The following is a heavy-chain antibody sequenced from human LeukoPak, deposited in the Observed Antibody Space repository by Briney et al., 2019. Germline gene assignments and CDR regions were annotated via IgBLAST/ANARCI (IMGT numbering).Heavy chain of an antibody. Sequence: PGESLKISCKGSGHSFTNYWIGWVRQMPGKGLEWMGIIHPGDSDTRYSPSFQGQVTFSADRSISTAYLQWSSLKASDTAMYYCARQGRGYSDYHLDYYYGMDVWGKGTTVTVSS. CDR1: GHSFTNYW. J-gene: IGHJ6*04. V-gene: IGHV5-51*01. D-gene: IGHD5-12*01. CDR3: ARQGRGYSDYHLDYYYGMDV. CDR2: IHPGDSDT.